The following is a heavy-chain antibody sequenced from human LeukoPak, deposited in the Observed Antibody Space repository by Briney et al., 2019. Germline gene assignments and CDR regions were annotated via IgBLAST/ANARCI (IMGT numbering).Heavy chain of an antibody. J-gene: IGHJ6*04. V-gene: IGHV3-23*01. D-gene: IGHD5-18*01. CDR1: GFIFSSYA. CDR2: ISGSGGST. CDR3: AKGEYSYGPDLYYYYGMDV. Sequence: GGSLRLSCAASGFIFSSYAMSWVRQAPGKGLEWVSAISGSGGSTYYADSVKGRFTISRDNSKNTLYLQMNSLRAEDTAVYYCAKGEYSYGPDLYYYYGMDVWGKGATVTVSS.